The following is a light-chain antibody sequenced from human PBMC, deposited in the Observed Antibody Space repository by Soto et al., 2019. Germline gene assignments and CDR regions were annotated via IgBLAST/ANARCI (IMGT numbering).Light chain of an antibody. V-gene: IGKV1-5*03. CDR2: KAS. J-gene: IGKJ4*01. CDR1: QTINNL. CDR3: QQYDSYPLT. Sequence: DIQMTQSPSTLSASVGDTVTITCRTTQTINNLLAWYQQKPGKAPKLLIHKASSLESGVPSRFSGSGSGTEFTLTISSLQADDFATYYCQQYDSYPLTFGGGTKVEIE.